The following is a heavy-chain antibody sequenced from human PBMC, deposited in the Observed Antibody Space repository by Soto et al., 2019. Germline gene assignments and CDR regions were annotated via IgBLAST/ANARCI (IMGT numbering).Heavy chain of an antibody. Sequence: LRLSCVVSGFTFSTYAMYWVRQAPGKVLEWVALISFDGSSEYYADSVKGRFTISRDNSKDTLYLQMNSLRAEDTAVFYCARSVRGVVNTGIDYWGQGTLVTVSS. J-gene: IGHJ4*02. V-gene: IGHV3-30*04. D-gene: IGHD3-10*01. CDR1: GFTFSTYA. CDR3: ARSVRGVVNTGIDY. CDR2: ISFDGSSE.